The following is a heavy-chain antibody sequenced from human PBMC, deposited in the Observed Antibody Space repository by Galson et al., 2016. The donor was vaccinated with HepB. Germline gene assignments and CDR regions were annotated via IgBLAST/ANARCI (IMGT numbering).Heavy chain of an antibody. Sequence: SLRLSCAASGFNFSHYSLNWVRKAPGKGLEWVSYISYYSSTTYYADSVKGRFTIARDNAKISLYLQMNTLRAEDTAVYYCARGTFCSGDSCYSPAFDMWGQGTMVTVSS. CDR1: GFNFSHYS. D-gene: IGHD2-15*01. V-gene: IGHV3-48*01. J-gene: IGHJ3*02. CDR2: ISYYSSTT. CDR3: ARGTFCSGDSCYSPAFDM.